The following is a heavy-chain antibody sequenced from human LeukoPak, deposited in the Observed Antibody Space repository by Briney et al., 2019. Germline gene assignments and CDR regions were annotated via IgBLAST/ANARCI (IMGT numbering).Heavy chain of an antibody. V-gene: IGHV3-53*01. Sequence: PGGSLRLSCAASEFTFSTYWMSWVRQAPGKGLEWVSVIYSGGSTYYADSVKGRFTISRDNSKNTLYLQMNSLRAEDTAVYYCARDRHSYGLVLFDFWGQGTLATVSS. CDR3: ARDRHSYGLVLFDF. CDR1: EFTFSTYW. D-gene: IGHD5-18*01. CDR2: IYSGGST. J-gene: IGHJ4*02.